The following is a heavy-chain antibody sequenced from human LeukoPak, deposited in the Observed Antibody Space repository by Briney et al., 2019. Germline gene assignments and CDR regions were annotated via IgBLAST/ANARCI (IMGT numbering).Heavy chain of an antibody. D-gene: IGHD2-2*01. Sequence: GGSLRLSCAASGFTFSSYWMSWVRQAPGKGLEWVANIKQDGSEKYYVDSVKGRFTISRDNSKNTLYLQINNVSAEDTALYYCAKSSDGSTSFDYWGQGALVTVSS. CDR1: GFTFSSYW. V-gene: IGHV3-7*03. CDR2: IKQDGSEK. CDR3: AKSSDGSTSFDY. J-gene: IGHJ4*02.